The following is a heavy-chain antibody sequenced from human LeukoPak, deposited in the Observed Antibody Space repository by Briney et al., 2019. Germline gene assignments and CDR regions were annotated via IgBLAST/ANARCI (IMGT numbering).Heavy chain of an antibody. CDR3: AKRLIGNSGLYNFDY. J-gene: IGHJ4*02. D-gene: IGHD1-7*01. CDR2: ISGSGGGT. CDR1: GFMFRSFW. Sequence: GRSLRLSCAASGFMFRSFWMNWVRQAPGKGLEWVSAISGSGGGTYYADSVKGRFTISRDNSKNTLYLQMSSLRAEDTAIYYCAKRLIGNSGLYNFDYWGQGALVTVSS. V-gene: IGHV3-23*01.